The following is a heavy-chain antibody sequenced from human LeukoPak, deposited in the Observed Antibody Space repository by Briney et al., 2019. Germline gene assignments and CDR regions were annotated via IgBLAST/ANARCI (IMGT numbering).Heavy chain of an antibody. V-gene: IGHV4-4*07. J-gene: IGHJ4*02. CDR2: IYTSRST. Sequence: PSETLSLTCTVSGGSISSYYWSWIRQPAGKGLEWIGRIYTSRSTNYNPSLKSRVTMSVDTSKNQFSLKLSSVTAADTAVYYCARETYYDFWSGYYWDYWGQGTLVTVSS. CDR3: ARETYYDFWSGYYWDY. D-gene: IGHD3-3*01. CDR1: GGSISSYY.